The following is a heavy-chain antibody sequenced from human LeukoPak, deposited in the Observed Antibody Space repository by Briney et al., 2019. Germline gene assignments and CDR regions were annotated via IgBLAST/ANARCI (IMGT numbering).Heavy chain of an antibody. D-gene: IGHD3-10*01. CDR3: AYGSGSPRT. CDR2: INPTGGST. J-gene: IGHJ5*02. V-gene: IGHV1-46*01. Sequence: ASVKVSCKASRYTFTSYYMDWVRQAPGRGLEWMGLINPTGGSTGYAQKFQGRVTMTRDTSTSTVYMELSSLRSEDTAVYYCAYGSGSPRTWGQGTLVTVSS. CDR1: RYTFTSYY.